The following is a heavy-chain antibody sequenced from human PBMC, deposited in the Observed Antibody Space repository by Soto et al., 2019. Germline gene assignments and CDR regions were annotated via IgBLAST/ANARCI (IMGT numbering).Heavy chain of an antibody. CDR3: VRVGIRSGFDIDDY. Sequence: QVQLQESGPGLVKPSQTLSLTCTVSGGSISSGGYYWSWIRQHPGKGLEWIGYIYYSGSTYYNPSLKSRVTISVETSKHQFSLNLSSVTAADTAVYYCVRVGIRSGFDIDDYWGQGTLVTVSS. J-gene: IGHJ4*02. CDR1: GGSISSGGYY. D-gene: IGHD5-12*01. CDR2: IYYSGST. V-gene: IGHV4-31*03.